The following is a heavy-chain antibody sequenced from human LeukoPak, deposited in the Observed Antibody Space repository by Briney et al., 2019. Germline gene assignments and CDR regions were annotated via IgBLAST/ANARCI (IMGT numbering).Heavy chain of an antibody. CDR1: GFTVSSNY. D-gene: IGHD4-17*01. CDR3: AKIAPWGAVTTTDGFDY. J-gene: IGHJ4*02. CDR2: ISDSGGAT. Sequence: GGSLRLSCAASGFTVSSNYMSWVRQAPGKGLEWVSSISDSGGATYYADSVKGRFTISRDNSRNTLYLQLNSLGADDTAVYYCAKIAPWGAVTTTDGFDYWGQGTLVTVSS. V-gene: IGHV3-23*01.